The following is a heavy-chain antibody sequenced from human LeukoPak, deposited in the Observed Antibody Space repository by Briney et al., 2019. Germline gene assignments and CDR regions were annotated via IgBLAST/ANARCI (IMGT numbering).Heavy chain of an antibody. CDR1: GFTFDDYG. CDR2: INWNGGST. D-gene: IGHD2-15*01. J-gene: IGHJ6*03. CDR3: ARDRGGSTYYYYYYMDV. V-gene: IGHV3-20*04. Sequence: RTGGSLRLSCAASGFTFDDYGMSWVRQAPGKGLEWVSGINWNGGSTGYADSVKGRFTISRDNAKNSLYLQMNSLRAEDTALYYCARDRGGSTYYYYYYMDVWGKGTTVTVSS.